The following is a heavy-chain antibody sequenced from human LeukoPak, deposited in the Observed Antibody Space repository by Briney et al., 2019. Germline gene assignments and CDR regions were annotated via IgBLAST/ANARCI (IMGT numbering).Heavy chain of an antibody. V-gene: IGHV3-21*01. J-gene: IGHJ4*02. CDR3: ATESVELATIPLGY. CDR2: ISSSSSYI. D-gene: IGHD5-24*01. Sequence: GGSLRLSCAASGFTFSSYKMNWVRQAPGKGLEWVSSISSSSSYIYYADSVKGRFTISRDNAKNSLSLQMNSLRADDTAVYYCATESVELATIPLGYWGQGTLVTASS. CDR1: GFTFSSYK.